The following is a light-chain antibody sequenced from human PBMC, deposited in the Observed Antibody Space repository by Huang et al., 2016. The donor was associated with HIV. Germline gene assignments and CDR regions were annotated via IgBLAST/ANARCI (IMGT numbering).Light chain of an antibody. V-gene: IGKV3-11*01. Sequence: EIVLTQSPATLSLSPGERATLSCRASQSVSSYLAWYQQKPGQAPRLLIADASNRATGIPARFSGSGSGTDVTLTISSLEPEDFAVYYCQQRTFGQGTKLEIK. CDR1: QSVSSY. CDR3: QQRT. J-gene: IGKJ2*01. CDR2: DAS.